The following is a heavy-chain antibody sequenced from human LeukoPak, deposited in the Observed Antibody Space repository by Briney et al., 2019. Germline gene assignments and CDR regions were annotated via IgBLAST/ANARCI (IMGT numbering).Heavy chain of an antibody. CDR2: IYTSGGT. CDR3: ARLTRLSTSPDRYYLDY. CDR1: GDSISSYY. V-gene: IGHV4-4*09. D-gene: IGHD6-6*01. J-gene: IGHJ4*02. Sequence: SETLSLTCTVSGDSISSYYWSWIRQPPGKGLEWIGYIYTSGGTNYIPSLKGRVTISTDTSKNQFSLKLSSVTAAGSAVYYCARLTRLSTSPDRYYLDYWGQGTLVTVSS.